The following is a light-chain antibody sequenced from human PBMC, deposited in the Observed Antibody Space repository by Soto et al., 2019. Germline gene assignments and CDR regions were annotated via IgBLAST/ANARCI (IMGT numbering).Light chain of an antibody. Sequence: AIQMTQSPSSVSASVGDRVTITCRASQGIGNDLGWYQQRPGKAPNLLIYAASSLQTGVPSRFSGRGSGTDFTLTISSLEPEDLATYYCLQDYNYPLTFGGGTKVEIK. J-gene: IGKJ4*01. CDR3: LQDYNYPLT. V-gene: IGKV1-6*01. CDR2: AAS. CDR1: QGIGND.